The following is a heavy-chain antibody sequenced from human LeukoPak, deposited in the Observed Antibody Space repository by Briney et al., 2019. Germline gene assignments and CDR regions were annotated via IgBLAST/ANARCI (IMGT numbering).Heavy chain of an antibody. CDR3: ARKPSGNYFDY. D-gene: IGHD3-3*01. Sequence: GGSLRLSCAASGFTFSSYAMSWVRQAPGKGLEWVSAISGSGGSTYYADSVKGRFTISRDNTKNTLYLQMNSLRAEDTAVYYWARKPSGNYFDYWGQGTLVTVSS. CDR1: GFTFSSYA. CDR2: ISGSGGST. V-gene: IGHV3-23*01. J-gene: IGHJ4*02.